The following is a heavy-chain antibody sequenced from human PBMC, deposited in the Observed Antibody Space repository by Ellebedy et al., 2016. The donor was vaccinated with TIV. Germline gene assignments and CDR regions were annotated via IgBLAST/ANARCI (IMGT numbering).Heavy chain of an antibody. CDR2: IYSSGST. Sequence: MPSETLSLTCSVSGGSISNSYWNWIRQPPGRGLEWIGYIYSSGSTKYNPSLRSRVTISLDTSRNQFSLKLSSVTAADTAVYYWARDLRAFSGSYYEDYFDYWGQGTLVTVSS. CDR1: GGSISNSY. D-gene: IGHD1-26*01. V-gene: IGHV4-59*01. J-gene: IGHJ4*02. CDR3: ARDLRAFSGSYYEDYFDY.